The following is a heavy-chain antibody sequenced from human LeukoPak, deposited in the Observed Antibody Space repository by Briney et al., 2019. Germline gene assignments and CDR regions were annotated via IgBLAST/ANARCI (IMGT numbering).Heavy chain of an antibody. J-gene: IGHJ3*02. Sequence: VASVKVSCKASGYTFTSYYMHWVRQGPGQGLEWMGIINPSGGSTSYAQKFQGRVTIIADKSTSTAYMELSSLRSEDTAVYYCARDLYSGHEGNAFDIWGQGTMVTVSS. CDR3: ARDLYSGHEGNAFDI. V-gene: IGHV1-46*01. CDR1: GYTFTSYY. CDR2: INPSGGST. D-gene: IGHD5-12*01.